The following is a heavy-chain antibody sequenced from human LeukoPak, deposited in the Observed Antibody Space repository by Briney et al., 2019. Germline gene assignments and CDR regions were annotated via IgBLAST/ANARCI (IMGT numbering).Heavy chain of an antibody. CDR3: AKDHGDIVVVPAAGPFDY. V-gene: IGHV3-23*01. Sequence: GGSLRLSCAASGFTFSSYAMSWVRQAPGKGLEWVSAISDSGGSTYYADSVKGRFTISRDNSKNTLYLQMNSLRAEDTAVYYCAKDHGDIVVVPAAGPFDYWGQGTLVTVSS. D-gene: IGHD2-2*01. J-gene: IGHJ4*02. CDR2: ISDSGGST. CDR1: GFTFSSYA.